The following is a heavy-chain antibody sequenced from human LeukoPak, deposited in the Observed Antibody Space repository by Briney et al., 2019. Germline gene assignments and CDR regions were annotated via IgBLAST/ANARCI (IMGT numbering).Heavy chain of an antibody. CDR3: ARGVVPAAPGDYYYYMDV. V-gene: IGHV1-2*02. CDR1: GYTFTGYY. Sequence: ASVKVSCKASGYTFTGYYMHWVRQAPGQGLEWMGWINPNSGGTNYAQKFQGRVTMTRDTSISTAYMELSRLRSGDTAVYYCARGVVPAAPGDYYYYMDVWGKGATVTVSS. D-gene: IGHD2-2*01. CDR2: INPNSGGT. J-gene: IGHJ6*03.